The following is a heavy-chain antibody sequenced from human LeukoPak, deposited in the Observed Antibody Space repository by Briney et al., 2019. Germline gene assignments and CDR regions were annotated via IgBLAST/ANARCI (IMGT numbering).Heavy chain of an antibody. V-gene: IGHV4-61*02. CDR1: GGSISSGSYY. CDR2: IYTSGST. Sequence: SETLSLTCTVSGGSISSGSYYWSWIRQPAGKGLEWIGRIYTSGSTNYNPSLKSRVTISVDTSKNQFSLKLSSVTAADTAVYYCARDMGDYYYDSVWFDPWGQGTLVTVSS. D-gene: IGHD3-22*01. J-gene: IGHJ5*02. CDR3: ARDMGDYYYDSVWFDP.